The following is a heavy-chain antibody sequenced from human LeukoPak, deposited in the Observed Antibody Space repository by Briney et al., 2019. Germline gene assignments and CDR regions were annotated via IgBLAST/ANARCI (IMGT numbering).Heavy chain of an antibody. CDR3: AKGSLGSWYYFDY. D-gene: IGHD6-13*01. Sequence: GGSLRLSCAASGFTFGSSAMSWVRQAPGKGPGWVATFSRSGPDTYYADSVKGRFTIFRDNSKNMLYLQMKSLRAEDTAMYYCAKGSLGSWYYFDYWGQGTLVTVSS. V-gene: IGHV3-23*01. J-gene: IGHJ4*02. CDR1: GFTFGSSA. CDR2: FSRSGPDT.